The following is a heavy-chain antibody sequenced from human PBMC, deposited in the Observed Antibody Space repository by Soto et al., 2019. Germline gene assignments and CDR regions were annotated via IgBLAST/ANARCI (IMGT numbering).Heavy chain of an antibody. J-gene: IGHJ4*02. D-gene: IGHD1-26*01. V-gene: IGHV3-23*01. Sequence: LRLSCAASGFTFSSYAMSWVRQAPGKGLEWVSAISGSGGSTYYADSVKGRFTISRDNSKNTLYLQMNSLRAEDTAVYYCAKVNSFSGSYYALDYWGQGTLVTVSS. CDR3: AKVNSFSGSYYALDY. CDR1: GFTFSSYA. CDR2: ISGSGGST.